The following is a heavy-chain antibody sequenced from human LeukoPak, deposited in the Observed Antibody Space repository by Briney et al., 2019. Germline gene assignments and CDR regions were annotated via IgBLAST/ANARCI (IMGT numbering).Heavy chain of an antibody. CDR3: AKDGAGSWFGEAT. D-gene: IGHD6-13*01. V-gene: IGHV3-30*18. Sequence: GRSLRLSCAASGFTFSYYGMQWVRQAPGKGLEWVALISYDGSNKNYADSVKGRFIISRDNSMNTLYLQMNSLRAEDTAVYYCAKDGAGSWFGEATWGQGTLVTVSS. J-gene: IGHJ5*02. CDR2: ISYDGSNK. CDR1: GFTFSYYG.